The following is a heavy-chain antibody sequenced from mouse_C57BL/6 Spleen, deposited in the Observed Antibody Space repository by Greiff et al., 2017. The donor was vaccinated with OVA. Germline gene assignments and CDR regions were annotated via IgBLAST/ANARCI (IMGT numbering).Heavy chain of an antibody. Sequence: EVKLVESGGGLVKPGGSLNLSCAASGFTFSDYGMHWVRQAPEKGLEWVAYISSGSSTLYYADTVKGRFTLSRDNAKNTLFLQMTSLRSEDTAMYYCATIYDYDWYFDVWGTGTTVTVSS. D-gene: IGHD2-4*01. CDR3: ATIYDYDWYFDV. J-gene: IGHJ1*03. CDR1: GFTFSDYG. V-gene: IGHV5-17*01. CDR2: ISSGSSTL.